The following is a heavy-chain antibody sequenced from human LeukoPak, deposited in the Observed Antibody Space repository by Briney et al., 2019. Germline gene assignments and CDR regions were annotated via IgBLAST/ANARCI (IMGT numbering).Heavy chain of an antibody. V-gene: IGHV5-51*01. J-gene: IGHJ4*02. CDR3: SRLIPDSTVPADY. Sequence: GEPLQISCMGSGYSITSYWIGRVRPIPGKVLEWMGIIYPGDSDTRYSPTFQGQVTISADKTISTAYLQWSSLKASDTAMYFCSRLIPDSTVPADYWGQGTLVTVSS. D-gene: IGHD2-2*01. CDR1: GYSITSYW. CDR2: IYPGDSDT.